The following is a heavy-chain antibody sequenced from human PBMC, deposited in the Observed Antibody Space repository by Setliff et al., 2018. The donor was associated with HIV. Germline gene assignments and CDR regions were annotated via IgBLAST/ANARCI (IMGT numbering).Heavy chain of an antibody. CDR1: GGSFGRYY. J-gene: IGHJ4*02. D-gene: IGHD1-26*01. Sequence: SETLSLTCTLSGGSFGRYYWSWIRQSAGKGLEWLGYVYFTGHTNYNPSLQSRVTISVDTPKNQFSLRLNSLTAADTAVYYCARSPEWGGGGIDYWGQGTLVTVSS. CDR3: ARSPEWGGGGIDY. CDR2: VYFTGHT. V-gene: IGHV4-4*09.